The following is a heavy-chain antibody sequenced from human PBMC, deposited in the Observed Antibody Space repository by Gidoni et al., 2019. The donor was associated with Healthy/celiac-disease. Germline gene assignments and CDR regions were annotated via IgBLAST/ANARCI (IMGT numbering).Heavy chain of an antibody. V-gene: IGHV3-33*01. CDR3: ARQLRYFDRTGVIDY. CDR2: IWYDGSNK. Sequence: QVQLVESGGGVVQPGRSLRLSSAASGFTFSSYGMHWVRQAPGKGLEWVAVIWYDGSNKYYADSVKGRFTISRDNSKNTLYLQMNSLRAEDTAVYYCARQLRYFDRTGVIDYWGQGTLVTVSS. D-gene: IGHD3-9*01. J-gene: IGHJ4*02. CDR1: GFTFSSYG.